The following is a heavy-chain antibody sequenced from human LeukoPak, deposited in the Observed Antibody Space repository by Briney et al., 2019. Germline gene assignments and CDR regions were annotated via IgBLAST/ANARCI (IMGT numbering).Heavy chain of an antibody. Sequence: QAGGSLRLSCAASGLNFSAYWMRWVRQAPGKGREWVANITEEVSEKHYVDSVRGRFSGSRDNATNSLYLQMSSLRADDTAVYYCGSGSTWLPRGQGTLVTVSS. V-gene: IGHV3-7*01. J-gene: IGHJ4*02. CDR3: GSGSTWLP. D-gene: IGHD6-13*01. CDR1: GLNFSAYW. CDR2: ITEEVSEK.